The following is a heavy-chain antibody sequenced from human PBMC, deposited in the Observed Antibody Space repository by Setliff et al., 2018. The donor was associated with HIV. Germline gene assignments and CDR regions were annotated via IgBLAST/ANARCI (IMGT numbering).Heavy chain of an antibody. D-gene: IGHD3-10*01. CDR2: IVVGSYNT. CDR1: GFTFTNSA. J-gene: IGHJ6*03. V-gene: IGHV1-58*02. Sequence: SVKVSCRASGFTFTNSAMQWVRQARGQRLEWIGWIVVGSYNTNYAQKFQERVTITRDLSTSTAYMELGSLRSEDTAVYYCAAASNRRVRGVNLHYYYYMDVWGKGTTVTVSS. CDR3: AAASNRRVRGVNLHYYYYMDV.